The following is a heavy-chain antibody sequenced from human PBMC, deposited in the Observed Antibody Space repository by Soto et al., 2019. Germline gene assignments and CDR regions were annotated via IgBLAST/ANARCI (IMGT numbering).Heavy chain of an antibody. J-gene: IGHJ4*01. V-gene: IGHV3-15*07. CDR3: TTQPYDFWRGFRRARGYS. Sequence: GGSLRLSCAASGFTFSNAWMNWVRQAPGKGLEWVGRIKSKTDGGTTDYATPVKGRFTISRDDSKNTLYLQMNSLKTEDTAVYYCTTQPYDFWRGFRRARGYSWGQGTLVTVSS. CDR2: IKSKTDGGTT. D-gene: IGHD3-3*01. CDR1: GFTFSNAW.